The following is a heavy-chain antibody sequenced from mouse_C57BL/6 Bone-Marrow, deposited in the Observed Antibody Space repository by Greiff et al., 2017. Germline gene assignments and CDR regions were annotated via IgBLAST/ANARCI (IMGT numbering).Heavy chain of an antibody. V-gene: IGHV5-4*01. CDR1: GFTFSSYA. D-gene: IGHD4-1*01. J-gene: IGHJ3*01. CDR3: ARDNWEGAY. CDR2: ISDGGSYT. Sequence: EVMLVESGGGLVKPGGTLKLSCAASGFTFSSYAMSWVRQTPEKRLEWVATISDGGSYTYYPDNVKGRFTISRDNAKNNLYLQMSHLKSEDTAMYYCARDNWEGAYWGQGTLVTVSA.